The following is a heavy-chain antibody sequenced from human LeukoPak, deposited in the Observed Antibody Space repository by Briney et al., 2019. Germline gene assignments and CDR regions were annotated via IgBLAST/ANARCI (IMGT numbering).Heavy chain of an antibody. D-gene: IGHD5-18*01. Sequence: SVKVSCKASGGTFSSYAISWVRQAPGQGLGWMGGIISIFGTANYAQKFQGRVTITTDESTSTAYMELSSLRSEDTAVYYCARRGGYSYGYYFDYWGQGTLVTVSS. CDR2: IISIFGTA. CDR3: ARRGGYSYGYYFDY. V-gene: IGHV1-69*05. J-gene: IGHJ4*02. CDR1: GGTFSSYA.